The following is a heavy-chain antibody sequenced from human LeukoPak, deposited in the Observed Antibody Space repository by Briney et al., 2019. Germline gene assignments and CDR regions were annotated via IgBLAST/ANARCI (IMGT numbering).Heavy chain of an antibody. J-gene: IGHJ3*02. D-gene: IGHD3-22*01. Sequence: EASVKVSCKASGGTFSSYAISWVRQAPGQGLEWMGGIISIFGTANYAQKFQGRVTITADESTSTAYMELSSLRSEDTAVYYCAREADYYDSSGPDAFDIWGQGTMVTVSS. CDR3: AREADYYDSSGPDAFDI. CDR2: IISIFGTA. V-gene: IGHV1-69*13. CDR1: GGTFSSYA.